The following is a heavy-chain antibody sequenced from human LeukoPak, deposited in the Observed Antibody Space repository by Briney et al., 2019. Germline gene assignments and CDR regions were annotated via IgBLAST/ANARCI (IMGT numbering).Heavy chain of an antibody. CDR3: ARVGPSYYYYYMDA. Sequence: GGSLRLSCSASGFTFSSSWMTWVRQAPGKGLEWVANIKQDGSEQYTADSLKGRFTISRDNDKKLVFLQMNSLRVDDTAVYYCARVGPSYYYYYMDAWGYGTTVIVSS. J-gene: IGHJ6*03. CDR2: IKQDGSEQ. V-gene: IGHV3-7*01. CDR1: GFTFSSSW.